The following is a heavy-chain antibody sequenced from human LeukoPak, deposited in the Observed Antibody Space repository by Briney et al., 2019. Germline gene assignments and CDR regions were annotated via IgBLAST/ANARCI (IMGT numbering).Heavy chain of an antibody. Sequence: GGSLRLSCAASGFTFSSYGMSWVRQAPGKGLEWVSAISGSGGSTYYADSVKGRFTISRDNSKKTLYLQMNSLRAEDTAVYYCAKDFNWNLSGAWGQGTLVTVSS. CDR3: AKDFNWNLSGA. J-gene: IGHJ5*02. V-gene: IGHV3-23*01. D-gene: IGHD1-20*01. CDR1: GFTFSSYG. CDR2: ISGSGGST.